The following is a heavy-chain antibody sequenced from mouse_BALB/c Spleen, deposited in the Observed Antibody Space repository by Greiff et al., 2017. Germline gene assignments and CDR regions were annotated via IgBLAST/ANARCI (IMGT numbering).Heavy chain of an antibody. CDR3: TILRYFAY. Sequence: QVQLQQSGAELVKPGASVKLSCKASGYTFTSYYMYWVKQRPGQGLEWIGEINPSNGGTKFNEKFKSKATLTVDKSSSTAYMQLSSLTSEDSAVYYCTILRYFAYWGQGTLVTVSA. J-gene: IGHJ3*01. V-gene: IGHV1S16*01. D-gene: IGHD1-1*01. CDR2: INPSNGGT. CDR1: GYTFTSYY.